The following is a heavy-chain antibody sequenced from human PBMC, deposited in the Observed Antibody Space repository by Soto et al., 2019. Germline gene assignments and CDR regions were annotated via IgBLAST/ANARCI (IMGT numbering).Heavy chain of an antibody. D-gene: IGHD2-15*01. V-gene: IGHV3-23*01. Sequence: EVQLLESGGGLVQPGGSLRLSCAASGFTFSSYAMSWVRQAPGKGLEWVSAISGSGGSTYYADSVKGRFTISRDNSKNTLYLQMNSLRAEDTAVYYCASFSTPYYCYYMDVWGKGTTVTVSS. CDR1: GFTFSSYA. CDR2: ISGSGGST. J-gene: IGHJ6*03. CDR3: ASFSTPYYCYYMDV.